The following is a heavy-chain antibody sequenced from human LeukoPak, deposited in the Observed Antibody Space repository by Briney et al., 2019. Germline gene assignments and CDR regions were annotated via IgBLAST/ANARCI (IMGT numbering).Heavy chain of an antibody. J-gene: IGHJ4*02. V-gene: IGHV1-2*02. Sequence: GASVKVSCKASGYTFTSYGISWVRQAPGQGLEWMGWVSPKSGGTNYAQRFQGRVTMTGDTSISTAYMELSRLTPDDTAVYYCARAAYCGGDCYYYFDYWGQGTLVTVSS. CDR2: VSPKSGGT. CDR1: GYTFTSYG. D-gene: IGHD2-21*02. CDR3: ARAAYCGGDCYYYFDY.